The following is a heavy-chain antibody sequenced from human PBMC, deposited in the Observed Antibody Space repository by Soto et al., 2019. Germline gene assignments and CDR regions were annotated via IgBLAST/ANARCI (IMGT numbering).Heavy chain of an antibody. Sequence: QEQLVQSGAEVKKPGSSVMVSCKASGGIFSSYALSWVRQAPGQGLEWMGGIIPIFGTSNYAQKFQGRVTITAAESTSTAYMELSSLTSEDTAVYYCARERGPEELLGHFDLWGQGTLVTVSS. CDR1: GGIFSSYA. CDR2: IIPIFGTS. D-gene: IGHD1-26*01. CDR3: ARERGPEELLGHFDL. J-gene: IGHJ4*02. V-gene: IGHV1-69*01.